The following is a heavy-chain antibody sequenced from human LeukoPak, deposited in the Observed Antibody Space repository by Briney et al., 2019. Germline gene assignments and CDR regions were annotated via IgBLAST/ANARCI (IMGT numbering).Heavy chain of an antibody. CDR3: ATAVASSSGWYADY. D-gene: IGHD6-19*01. Sequence: GGSLRLSCAASGFTFSSYAMSWVRQAPGKGLEWVAVIWYDGSNKYYADSVKGRFTVSRDNSKNTLYLQMNSLRAEDTAVYYCATAVASSSGWYADYWGQGTLVTVSS. CDR1: GFTFSSYA. CDR2: IWYDGSNK. V-gene: IGHV3-33*08. J-gene: IGHJ4*02.